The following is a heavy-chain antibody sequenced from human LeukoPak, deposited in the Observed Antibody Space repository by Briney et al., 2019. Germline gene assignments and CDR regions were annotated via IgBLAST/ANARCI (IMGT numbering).Heavy chain of an antibody. CDR1: GFTFSSYA. D-gene: IGHD6-19*01. CDR3: AKDPPIAVAGNDY. CDR2: ISGSGGST. J-gene: IGHJ4*02. V-gene: IGHV3-23*01. Sequence: PGGSLRLSCAASGFTFSSYAMSWVRQAPGKWLEWVSAISGSGGSTYYADSVKGRFTISGDNSKNTLYLQMNSLRAEDTAVYYCAKDPPIAVAGNDYWGQGTLVTVSS.